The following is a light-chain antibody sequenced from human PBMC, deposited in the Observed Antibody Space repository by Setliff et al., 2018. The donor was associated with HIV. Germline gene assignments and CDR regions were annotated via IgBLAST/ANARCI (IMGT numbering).Light chain of an antibody. CDR2: EFS. V-gene: IGLV2-14*01. Sequence: QSVLTQPASVSGSPGQSITIACTGRSSDIGSWNFVSWYQQYPDKAPKVMIYEFSKRPSGVSNRFSGSKSAYTASMTISGLQAEDEADYYCSSYTSSSTHVFGTGTKVTVL. J-gene: IGLJ1*01. CDR1: SSDIGSWNF. CDR3: SSYTSSSTHV.